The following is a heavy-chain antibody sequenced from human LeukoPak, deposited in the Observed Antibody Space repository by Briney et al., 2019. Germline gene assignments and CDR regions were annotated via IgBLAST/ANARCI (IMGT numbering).Heavy chain of an antibody. D-gene: IGHD6-13*01. CDR3: ARDSHTGKPGIAAAGLDY. J-gene: IGHJ4*02. V-gene: IGHV1-46*01. CDR1: GYTFTSYY. Sequence: VASVKVSCKASGYTFTSYYMHWVRQAPGQGLEWMGIINPSVGSTSYAQKFQGRVTMTRDTSTSTVYMELSSLRSEDTAVYYCARDSHTGKPGIAAAGLDYWGQGTLVTVSS. CDR2: INPSVGST.